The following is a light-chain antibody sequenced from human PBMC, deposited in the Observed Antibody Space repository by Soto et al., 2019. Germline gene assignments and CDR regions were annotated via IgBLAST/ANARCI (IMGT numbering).Light chain of an antibody. CDR2: KAS. CDR1: QSISSW. Sequence: DIQMIQSPSALSASVGDRVTITCRASQSISSWLAWYQQKPGKAPNLLIYKASSLESGVPSRFSGSGSGTEFTLTISSLQPDDFATYYCQQYNSYLTWTFGQGTKVDIK. V-gene: IGKV1-5*03. CDR3: QQYNSYLTWT. J-gene: IGKJ1*01.